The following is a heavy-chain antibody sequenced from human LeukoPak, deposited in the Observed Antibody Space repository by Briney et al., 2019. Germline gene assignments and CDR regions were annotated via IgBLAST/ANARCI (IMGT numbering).Heavy chain of an antibody. Sequence: SETLSLTCTVSGGHLSSYYWSWIRQPAGKGLEWIGRIYTSGSTNYNASLKSRVSMSVDTSKNQFSLKLSSVTAADTAVFYCARENSGSYREFDYWGQGTLVTVSS. D-gene: IGHD1-26*01. CDR2: IYTSGST. CDR3: ARENSGSYREFDY. J-gene: IGHJ4*02. CDR1: GGHLSSYY. V-gene: IGHV4-4*07.